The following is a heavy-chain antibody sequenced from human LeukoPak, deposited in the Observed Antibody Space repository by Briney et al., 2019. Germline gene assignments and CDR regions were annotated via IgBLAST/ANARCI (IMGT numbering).Heavy chain of an antibody. CDR1: GLTLSNYW. J-gene: IGHJ4*02. D-gene: IGHD1-26*01. CDR3: ARRYSGSCLDY. V-gene: IGHV3-7*02. Sequence: PGGSLRLSCAVSGLTLSNYWMNWVRQAPGKGLEWVANINPDGGEERYVDSVKGRFVISRDNAKNSLYLQMNSLRAEDTAVYYCARRYSGSCLDYWGQGTLVTVSS. CDR2: INPDGGEE.